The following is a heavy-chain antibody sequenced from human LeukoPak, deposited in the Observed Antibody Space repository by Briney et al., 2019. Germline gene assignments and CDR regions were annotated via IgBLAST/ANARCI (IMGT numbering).Heavy chain of an antibody. J-gene: IGHJ5*02. CDR3: ARGQHYDGAGRNWFDP. Sequence: PSETLSLTCTVSSDSMRSCYWSCIRQPAGKGLEWMGRIHTSGTTWYNASLKSRVAMSVDTSKNQFSLRLTSVPAADTAVYYCARGQHYDGAGRNWFDPWGQGTLVTVSS. V-gene: IGHV4-4*07. D-gene: IGHD4-17*01. CDR2: IHTSGTT. CDR1: SDSMRSCY.